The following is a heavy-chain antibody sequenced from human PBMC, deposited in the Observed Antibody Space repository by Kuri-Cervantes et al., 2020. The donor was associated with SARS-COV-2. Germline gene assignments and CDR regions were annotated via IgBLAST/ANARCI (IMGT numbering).Heavy chain of an antibody. J-gene: IGHJ4*02. V-gene: IGHV3-30-3*01. CDR2: ISYDGSNK. Sequence: GESLKISCAVSGFTFSSYAMHWVRQAPGKGLEWVAVISYDGSNKYYADSVKGRFTISRDNSKNTLYLQMNSLRAEDTAVYYCARGMGAGATSWSFDYWGQGTLVTVSS. D-gene: IGHD1-26*01. CDR3: ARGMGAGATSWSFDY. CDR1: GFTFSSYA.